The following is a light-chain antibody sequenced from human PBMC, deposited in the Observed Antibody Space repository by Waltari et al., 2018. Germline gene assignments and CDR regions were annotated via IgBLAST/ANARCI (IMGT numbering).Light chain of an antibody. V-gene: IGKV3-20*01. CDR1: QSVSSSF. J-gene: IGKJ1*01. Sequence: EIVLTQPPGTLSLSPGERATLSCRASQSVSSSFLAWYQQKPGQAPRLLIYGASSRATGIPDRFSGSGSGTDFTLTISRLEPEDFAVYYCQQYSTSPTWTFGQGTKVEIK. CDR2: GAS. CDR3: QQYSTSPTWT.